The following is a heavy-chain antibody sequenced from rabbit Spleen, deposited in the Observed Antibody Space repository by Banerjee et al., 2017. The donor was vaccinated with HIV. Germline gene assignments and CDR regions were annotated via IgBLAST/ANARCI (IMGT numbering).Heavy chain of an antibody. CDR3: VREAGYGGYGDGNL. CDR1: GFDFSTYS. Sequence: QLVESGGGLVQPGGSLKLSCKASGFDFSTYSMSWVRQAPGKGLEWIGYIVPVFGVTYYANWVNGRFTISSHNAQSTLYLQLNSLTAADTATNFCVREAGYGGYGDGNLWGQGTIVTV. D-gene: IGHD6-1*01. J-gene: IGHJ4*01. V-gene: IGHV1S7*01. CDR2: IVPVFGVT.